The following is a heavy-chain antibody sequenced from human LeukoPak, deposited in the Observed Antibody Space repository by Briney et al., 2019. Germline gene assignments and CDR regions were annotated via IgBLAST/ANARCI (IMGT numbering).Heavy chain of an antibody. J-gene: IGHJ4*01. Sequence: ASVKVSCKASGGTFSSYAISRVRQAPGQGLEWMGGIIPIFGTANYAQKFQGRVTITADKSTSTAYMELSSLRCEDTAVYYCASVYSGSYYFDFWGQGTMVTVSS. CDR2: IIPIFGTA. D-gene: IGHD1-26*01. CDR3: ASVYSGSYYFDF. V-gene: IGHV1-69*06. CDR1: GGTFSSYA.